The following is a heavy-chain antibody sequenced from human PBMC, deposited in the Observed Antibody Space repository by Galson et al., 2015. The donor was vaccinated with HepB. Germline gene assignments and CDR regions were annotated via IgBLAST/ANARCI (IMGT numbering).Heavy chain of an antibody. CDR2: IYPGDSDT. D-gene: IGHD2-2*01. V-gene: IGHV5-51*01. J-gene: IGHJ5*02. CDR3: ARHSPIVVVPAAPGGWFDP. CDR1: GYSFTSYW. Sequence: QSGAEVKKPGESLKISCKGSGYSFTSYWIGWVRQMPGKGLEWMGIIYPGDSDTRYSPSFQGQVTISADKSISTAYLQWSSLKASDTAMYYCARHSPIVVVPAAPGGWFDPWGQGTLVTVSS.